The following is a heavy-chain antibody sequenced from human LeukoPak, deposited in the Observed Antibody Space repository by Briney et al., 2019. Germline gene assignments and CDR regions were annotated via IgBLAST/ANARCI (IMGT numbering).Heavy chain of an antibody. CDR3: ARGPAGYSYGRYYYYMDV. D-gene: IGHD5-18*01. V-gene: IGHV4-34*01. CDR1: GGSFSGYY. CDR2: INHSGST. J-gene: IGHJ6*03. Sequence: PSETLSLTCAVYGGSFSGYYWSWIRQPPGKGLEWIGEINHSGSTNYNPSLKSRVTISVDTSKNQFSLKLSSVTAADTAVYYCARGPAGYSYGRYYYYMDVWGKGTTVTISS.